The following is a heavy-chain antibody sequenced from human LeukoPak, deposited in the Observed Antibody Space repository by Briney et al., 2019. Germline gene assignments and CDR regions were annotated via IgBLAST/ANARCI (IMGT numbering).Heavy chain of an antibody. Sequence: ASVKVSCKASGGTFSSYAISWVRQAPGQGLEWMGGIIPIFGTANYAQKFQGRVTITADESTSTAYMELSSLRSEDTAVYYCARDWEYYYYYGMDVWGQGTTVTVSS. V-gene: IGHV1-69*01. CDR2: IIPIFGTA. J-gene: IGHJ6*02. CDR1: GGTFSSYA. CDR3: ARDWEYYYYYGMDV. D-gene: IGHD1-26*01.